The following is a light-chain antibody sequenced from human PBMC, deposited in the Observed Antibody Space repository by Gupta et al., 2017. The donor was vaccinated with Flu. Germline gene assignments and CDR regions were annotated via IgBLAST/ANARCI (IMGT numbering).Light chain of an antibody. CDR1: YSNIGHNY. J-gene: IGLJ3*02. CDR3: KTWDSSLSAWV. CDR2: EDN. Sequence: QSVLTQPPSVSAAPGQKVTISCSGIYSNIGHNYVCWYQHLPGTAPKLLIYEDNKRPSGIPGRFSGSKSGTSATLGITGLQTGDEADYYCKTWDSSLSAWVFGDGTKLTVL. V-gene: IGLV1-51*02.